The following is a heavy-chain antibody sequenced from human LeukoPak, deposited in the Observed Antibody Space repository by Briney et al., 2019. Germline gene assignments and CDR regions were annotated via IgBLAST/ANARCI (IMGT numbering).Heavy chain of an antibody. CDR3: ARDPYYGDYVV. Sequence: PGGSLRLSCVASGFTFSRYEMNWVRQAPGKGLEWVSYISSSGSTIYYADSVKGRFTISRDNAKNSLYLQMNSLRAEDTAVYYCARDPYYGDYVVWGQGTLVTVSS. V-gene: IGHV3-48*03. CDR2: ISSSGSTI. CDR1: GFTFSRYE. J-gene: IGHJ4*02. D-gene: IGHD4-17*01.